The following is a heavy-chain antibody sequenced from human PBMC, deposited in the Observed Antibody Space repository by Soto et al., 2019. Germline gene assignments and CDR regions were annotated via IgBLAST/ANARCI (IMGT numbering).Heavy chain of an antibody. CDR2: IIPLFGTT. D-gene: IGHD7-27*01. J-gene: IGHJ6*02. V-gene: IGHV1-69*01. Sequence: QVQVVQSGVEVRRPGSSVKVSCKASGDTFKNCVISWVRQAPGQGLEWMGGIIPLFGTTDFAQRFQGRLTITTDESTTTAYMELSRLRYEDTATYYCAAKLGLGKLSVVWGQGTTVIVSS. CDR3: AAKLGLGKLSVV. CDR1: GDTFKNCV.